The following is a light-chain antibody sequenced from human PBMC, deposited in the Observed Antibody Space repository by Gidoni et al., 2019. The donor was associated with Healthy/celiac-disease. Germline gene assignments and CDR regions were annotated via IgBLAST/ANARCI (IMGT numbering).Light chain of an antibody. J-gene: IGLJ2*01. CDR3: SSYAGSNNLVV. CDR1: SSDVGGYNY. Sequence: QSALTQPPSASGSPGQSVTISCTGTSSDVGGYNYVPWYQQHPGKAPKLMIYEVSKRPSGVPDRVSGSKSGNTAALTVSGLQAEDEADYYCSSYAGSNNLVVFGGGTKLTVL. CDR2: EVS. V-gene: IGLV2-8*01.